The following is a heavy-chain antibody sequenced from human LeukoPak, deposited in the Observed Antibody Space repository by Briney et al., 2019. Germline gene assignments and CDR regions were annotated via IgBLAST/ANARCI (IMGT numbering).Heavy chain of an antibody. CDR1: GYTFISYA. J-gene: IGHJ4*02. Sequence: ASVKVSCKSSGYTFISYAMHWVRQAPGQRLEWMGWMNAGNGNTKYSQKFQGRVTITRDTSASTAYMELSSLRSEDTAVYYCARGIGVGATDYWGQGTLVTVSS. D-gene: IGHD1-26*01. V-gene: IGHV1-3*01. CDR3: ARGIGVGATDY. CDR2: MNAGNGNT.